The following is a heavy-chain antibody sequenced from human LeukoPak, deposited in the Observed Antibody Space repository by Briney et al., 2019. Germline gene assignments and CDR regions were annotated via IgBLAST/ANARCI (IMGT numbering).Heavy chain of an antibody. D-gene: IGHD3-9*01. V-gene: IGHV4-59*08. J-gene: IGHJ4*02. Sequence: PSETLSLTCTVSGGPISSYYWSWIRQPPGKGLEWIGYIYYSGSTNYNPSLKSRVTISVDTSKNQFSLQLNSVTPEDTAMYYCARSGLRDYCDCWGLGTLVTVSS. CDR2: IYYSGST. CDR1: GGPISSYY. CDR3: ARSGLRDYCDC.